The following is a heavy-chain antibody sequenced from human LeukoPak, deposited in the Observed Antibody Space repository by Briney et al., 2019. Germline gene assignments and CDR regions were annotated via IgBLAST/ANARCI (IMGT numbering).Heavy chain of an antibody. J-gene: IGHJ4*02. V-gene: IGHV3-23*01. Sequence: PGGSLRLSCAATGFTFSSYAMSWVRQAGGKGGEWVSGLSGSGDKTYYADSVKGRFNISRHNSSNELYLHMNSLTAGGTDVYYCAKDFEDCSNGVCYGKPFDYWGQGTLVTVSS. D-gene: IGHD2-8*01. CDR2: LSGSGDKT. CDR1: GFTFSSYA. CDR3: AKDFEDCSNGVCYGKPFDY.